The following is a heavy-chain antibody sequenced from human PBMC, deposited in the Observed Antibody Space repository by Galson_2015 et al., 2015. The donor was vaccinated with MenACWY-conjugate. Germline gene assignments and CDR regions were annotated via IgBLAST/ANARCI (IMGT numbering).Heavy chain of an antibody. J-gene: IGHJ4*02. D-gene: IGHD4-23*01. CDR2: ISGSGGTI. Sequence: SLRLSCAASGFTFSSYAMSWVRQAPGKGLEWVSAISGSGGTIYHADSVKGRFTISRDNAKNSLYLQMNSLRAEDTAVYYCARDSEDTVVTPLGFDYWGQGTLVTVSS. CDR3: ARDSEDTVVTPLGFDY. CDR1: GFTFSSYA. V-gene: IGHV3-23*01.